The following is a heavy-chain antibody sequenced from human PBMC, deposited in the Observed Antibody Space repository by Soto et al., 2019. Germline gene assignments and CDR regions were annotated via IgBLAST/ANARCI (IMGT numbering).Heavy chain of an antibody. V-gene: IGHV3-30-3*01. Sequence: GGSLRLSCAASGFTFSSYAMHWVRQAPGKGLEWVAVISYDGSNKYYADPVKGRFTISRDNSKNTLYLQMNSLRAEDTAVYYCARDSRGVLLWFGELYYWGQGTLVTVSS. CDR3: ARDSRGVLLWFGELYY. CDR1: GFTFSSYA. J-gene: IGHJ4*02. CDR2: ISYDGSNK. D-gene: IGHD3-10*01.